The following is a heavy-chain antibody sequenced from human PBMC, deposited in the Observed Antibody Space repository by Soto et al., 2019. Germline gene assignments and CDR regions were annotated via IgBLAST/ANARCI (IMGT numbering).Heavy chain of an antibody. D-gene: IGHD6-13*01. Sequence: SETLSLTCTVPGGSISSYYWSWIRQPPGKGLKWIGYIYYSGSTNYNPSLKSRVTISVDTSKNQFSLKLTYVTAADTAMYYCARPKTIGAAAGKGWFDPWGQGTLVTVSS. V-gene: IGHV4-59*08. CDR1: GGSISSYY. CDR2: IYYSGST. J-gene: IGHJ5*02. CDR3: ARPKTIGAAAGKGWFDP.